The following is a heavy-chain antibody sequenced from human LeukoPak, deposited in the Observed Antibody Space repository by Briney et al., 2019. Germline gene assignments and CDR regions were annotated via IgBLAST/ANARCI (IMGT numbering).Heavy chain of an antibody. Sequence: GGSLRLSCAASGFTFSSYAMHWVRQAPGKGLEWVAVISYDGSNKYYADSVKGRFTISRDNSKNTLYLQMNSLRAEDTAVYYCAREEDSSGWYGSRPGYYFDYWGQGTLVTVSS. J-gene: IGHJ4*02. CDR2: ISYDGSNK. D-gene: IGHD6-19*01. CDR3: AREEDSSGWYGSRPGYYFDY. CDR1: GFTFSSYA. V-gene: IGHV3-30*04.